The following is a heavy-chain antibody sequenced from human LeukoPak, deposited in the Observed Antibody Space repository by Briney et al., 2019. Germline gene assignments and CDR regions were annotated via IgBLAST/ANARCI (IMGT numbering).Heavy chain of an antibody. Sequence: SETLSLTCTVSGGSISTYYWSWIRQPPGKGLEWIGYISYSGNTNYNPSLKSRVSLSVDTSKTQFSLRLSSVTAADMAVYYCAADYGDPDTLDYWGQGTHVTVSS. J-gene: IGHJ4*02. V-gene: IGHV4-59*01. D-gene: IGHD4/OR15-4a*01. CDR1: GGSISTYY. CDR2: ISYSGNT. CDR3: AADYGDPDTLDY.